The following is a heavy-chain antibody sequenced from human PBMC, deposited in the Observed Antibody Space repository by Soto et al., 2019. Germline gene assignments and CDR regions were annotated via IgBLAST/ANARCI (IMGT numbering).Heavy chain of an antibody. J-gene: IGHJ6*02. Sequence: KTSETLSLTCTVSGGSISSSSYYWGWIRQPPGKGLEWIGSIYYSGSTYYNPSLKSRVTISVDTSKNQFSLKLSSVTAADTAVYYCARANDFWSGYDADYYYYYGMDVWGQGTTVNVSS. CDR1: GGSISSSSYY. V-gene: IGHV4-39*01. D-gene: IGHD3-3*01. CDR3: ARANDFWSGYDADYYYYYGMDV. CDR2: IYYSGST.